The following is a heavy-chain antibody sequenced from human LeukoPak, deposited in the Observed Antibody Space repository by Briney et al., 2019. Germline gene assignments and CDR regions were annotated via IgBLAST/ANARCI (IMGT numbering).Heavy chain of an antibody. Sequence: SETLSLTCTVSGGSISSSSYYWGWIRQPPGKGLEWIGSIYYSGSTYYNPFLKSRVTISVDTSKNQFSLKLSSVTAADTAVYYCARSTDDGYSYGHDYWGQGTLVTVSS. J-gene: IGHJ4*02. CDR1: GGSISSSSYY. CDR2: IYYSGST. CDR3: ARSTDDGYSYGHDY. D-gene: IGHD5-18*01. V-gene: IGHV4-39*01.